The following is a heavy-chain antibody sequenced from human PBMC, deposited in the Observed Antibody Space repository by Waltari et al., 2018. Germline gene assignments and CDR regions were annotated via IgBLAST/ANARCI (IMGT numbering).Heavy chain of an antibody. J-gene: IGHJ6*02. V-gene: IGHV3-7*03. Sequence: EQQLVQFGGGLVQPGESLRLSCSGSRASFLVDWMTWVRQAPGKGLEWVASIKPDGSERHYVDSVNGRFIISRDNGKNSLYLQMNTLRDEDTAMYYCAKKNYYSMDVWGQGTTVTVSS. D-gene: IGHD3-10*01. CDR3: AKKNYYSMDV. CDR2: IKPDGSER. CDR1: RASFLVDW.